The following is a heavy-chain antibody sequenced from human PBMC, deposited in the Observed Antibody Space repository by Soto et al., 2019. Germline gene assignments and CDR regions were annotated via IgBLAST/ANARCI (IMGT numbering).Heavy chain of an antibody. J-gene: IGHJ4*02. CDR2: INAGNGNT. Sequence: ASVKVSCKXSGFTFTDYALHWVRQAPGHRLEWMGWINAGNGNTNYSQKFQGRVTVTRDTSASTVYMELSSLRSEDTAVYYCARVIGYCGADGDCLWYYFDSWGQGTLVTVSS. D-gene: IGHD2-21*02. V-gene: IGHV1-3*01. CDR1: GFTFTDYA. CDR3: ARVIGYCGADGDCLWYYFDS.